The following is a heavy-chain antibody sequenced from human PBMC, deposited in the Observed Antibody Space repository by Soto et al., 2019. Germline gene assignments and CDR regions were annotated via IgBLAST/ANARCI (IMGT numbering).Heavy chain of an antibody. CDR2: INHSGST. J-gene: IGHJ6*03. Sequence: QVQLQQWGAGLLKPSETLSLTCAVYGGSFSGYYWSWIRQPPGKGLEWIGEINHSGSTNYNPSLKRRVTISVDTSKSQFSLKLSSVTAAATAVYYCARRLGYCSGVSCYHEGDYYMDVWGKGTTVTVSS. CDR1: GGSFSGYY. CDR3: ARRLGYCSGVSCYHEGDYYMDV. D-gene: IGHD2-15*01. V-gene: IGHV4-34*01.